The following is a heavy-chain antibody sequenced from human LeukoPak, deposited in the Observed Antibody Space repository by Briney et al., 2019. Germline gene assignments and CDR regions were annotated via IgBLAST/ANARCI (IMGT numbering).Heavy chain of an antibody. Sequence: KPSETLSLTCTVSGGSISSSSYYWGWIRQPPGKGLEWIGSIYYSGSTYYNPSLNSRVTISVDTSKNQFSLKLSSVTAADTAVYYCARHTPYWFDPWGQGTLVTVSS. CDR1: GGSISSSSYY. CDR3: ARHTPYWFDP. CDR2: IYYSGST. J-gene: IGHJ5*02. D-gene: IGHD2-15*01. V-gene: IGHV4-39*01.